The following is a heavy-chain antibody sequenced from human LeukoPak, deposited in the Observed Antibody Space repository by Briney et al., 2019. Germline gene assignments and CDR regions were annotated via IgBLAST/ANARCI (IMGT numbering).Heavy chain of an antibody. J-gene: IGHJ6*02. Sequence: GGSLRLSCAASGFTFQNYAMTWARQAPGKGLEWVSGISGGGVTTYYADSVKGRFTISRDNSKNTLYLQMNSLRADDTAIYYCARNQQLGGHSYYYYGMDVWGQGTTVTVSS. CDR3: ARNQQLGGHSYYYYGMDV. D-gene: IGHD3-16*01. CDR1: GFTFQNYA. CDR2: ISGGGVTT. V-gene: IGHV3-23*01.